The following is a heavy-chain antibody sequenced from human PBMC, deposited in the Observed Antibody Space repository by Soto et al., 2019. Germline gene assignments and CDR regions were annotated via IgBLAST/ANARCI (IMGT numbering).Heavy chain of an antibody. CDR1: GGSISSGGYY. D-gene: IGHD3-10*01. CDR2: IHNSGAT. J-gene: IGHJ5*02. V-gene: IGHV4-31*03. CDR3: AREGAGSYWFDP. Sequence: SETLSLTCTISGGSISSGGYYWSWIRQHPTEGLEWIGYIHNSGATYYNPPRNSRVSISVDTSKTQFSLNVYSVTAADTAVYNCAREGAGSYWFDPWGQGVLVTVSS.